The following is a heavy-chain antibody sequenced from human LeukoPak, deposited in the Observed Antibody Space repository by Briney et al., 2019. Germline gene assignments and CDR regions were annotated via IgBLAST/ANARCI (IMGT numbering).Heavy chain of an antibody. Sequence: PSETLSLTCAVYGGSFSDYYLSWIRQPPGKGLEWIGEIHPSGSTNYNPSLKSRVTISLDTSKNQFSLKMTSVTAADTAVFYCARGDGYTYFDYWGQGTLVTVSS. D-gene: IGHD5-24*01. J-gene: IGHJ4*02. CDR3: ARGDGYTYFDY. CDR2: IHPSGST. V-gene: IGHV4-34*01. CDR1: GGSFSDYY.